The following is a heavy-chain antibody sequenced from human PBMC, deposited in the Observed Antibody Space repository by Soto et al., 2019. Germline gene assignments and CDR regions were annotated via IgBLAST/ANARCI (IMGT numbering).Heavy chain of an antibody. Sequence: QVQLQESGPGLVKPSETLSLTCTVSGGSVSSGSYYWSWIRQPPGKGLVWIGYIYYSGSTNYNPSLKSRVTISVDTSKNQFSLKLSSVTAADTAVYYCARDGRTTTGGEGMDVWGQGTTVTVSS. CDR1: GGSVSSGSYY. J-gene: IGHJ6*02. V-gene: IGHV4-61*01. CDR3: ARDGRTTTGGEGMDV. CDR2: IYYSGST. D-gene: IGHD4-17*01.